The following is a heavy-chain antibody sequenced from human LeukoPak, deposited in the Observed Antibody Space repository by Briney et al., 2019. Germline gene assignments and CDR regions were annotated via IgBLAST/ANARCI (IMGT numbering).Heavy chain of an antibody. Sequence: PGGSLRLSCVASGFTFSDYAMNWVRPAPGKGLEWVSTFKTKYNQVYYAESVRGRFTISTDNSNNTVYLQMNSLRAEDTALYYCARSVPDYTRFDYWGQGALVTVSS. CDR2: FKTKYNQV. J-gene: IGHJ4*02. D-gene: IGHD4-11*01. CDR1: GFTFSDYA. V-gene: IGHV3-23*05. CDR3: ARSVPDYTRFDY.